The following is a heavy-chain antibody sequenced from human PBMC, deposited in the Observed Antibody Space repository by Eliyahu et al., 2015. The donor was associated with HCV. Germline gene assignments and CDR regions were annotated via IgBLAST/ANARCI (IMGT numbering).Heavy chain of an antibody. J-gene: IGHJ4*02. D-gene: IGHD6-13*01. V-gene: IGHV3-23*01. Sequence: EVQLLESGGSLVQPGGSLRLSCAASGFTFSIYARSWVRQAPGKGLEWVSTISGSGSSIYYAGSVQGRFTISRDNSKNTLYLQMNSLRAEDTAVYYCAKDRAPNSYSSSWYAWGYWGQGSLVTVSS. CDR1: GFTFSIYA. CDR3: AKDRAPNSYSSSWYAWGY. CDR2: ISGSGSSI.